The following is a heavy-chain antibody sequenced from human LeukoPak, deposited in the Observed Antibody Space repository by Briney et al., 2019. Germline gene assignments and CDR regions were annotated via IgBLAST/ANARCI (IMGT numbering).Heavy chain of an antibody. Sequence: SSETLSLTCTVSGGPIDRHYWSWIRQPPGKGLEWIGYVFYPGSTNYNPSLKSRVTMSLDTSRDQLSLRLTSVTAADTAIYYCASRPAGSTWYGVFDYWSQGTLVTVSS. J-gene: IGHJ4*02. D-gene: IGHD6-13*01. V-gene: IGHV4-59*11. CDR2: VFYPGST. CDR1: GGPIDRHY. CDR3: ASRPAGSTWYGVFDY.